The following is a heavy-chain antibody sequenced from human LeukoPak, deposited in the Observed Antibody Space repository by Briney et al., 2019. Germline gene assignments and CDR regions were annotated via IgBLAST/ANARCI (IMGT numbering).Heavy chain of an antibody. J-gene: IGHJ6*03. V-gene: IGHV1-8*02. D-gene: IGHD3-3*01. CDR2: MNPNSGNT. CDR1: GYSFTSYW. Sequence: GESLKISCKGSGYSFTSYWIGWVRQAPGQGLEWMGWMNPNSGNTGYAQKFQGRATMTRNTSISTAYMELSSLRSEDTAVYYCARGHTPVGYYDFWSGYFLYPLTYYMDVWGKGTTVTVSS. CDR3: ARGHTPVGYYDFWSGYFLYPLTYYMDV.